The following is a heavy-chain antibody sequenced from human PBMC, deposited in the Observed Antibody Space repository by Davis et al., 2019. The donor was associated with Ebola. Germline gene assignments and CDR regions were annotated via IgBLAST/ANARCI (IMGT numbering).Heavy chain of an antibody. Sequence: GRSLRLSCEVSGLSVSGKYMSWVCQAPGQGPEWVAVSYTDERTYYADSVKCRFNVWRDNSENMLYLQMSTLRVEDTAVYYCARHVDGDFWYFDLWGRSTRVTVSS. D-gene: IGHD4-17*01. CDR1: GLSVSGKY. CDR2: SYTDERT. J-gene: IGHJ2*01. CDR3: ARHVDGDFWYFDL. V-gene: IGHV3-53*01.